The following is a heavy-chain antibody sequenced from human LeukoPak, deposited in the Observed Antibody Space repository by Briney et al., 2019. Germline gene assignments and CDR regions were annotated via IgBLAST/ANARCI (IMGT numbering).Heavy chain of an antibody. CDR3: AKEASGSGWYVDY. Sequence: GGSLRLSCAASGFTFSSYAMSWVRQAPGKGVEWVSVISDSGGSIYYADSVKGRFTISRDNSKNTLFLQMDSLRAEDTAIYFCAKEASGSGWYVDYWGQGTLVTVSS. CDR1: GFTFSSYA. D-gene: IGHD6-19*01. CDR2: ISDSGGSI. J-gene: IGHJ4*02. V-gene: IGHV3-23*01.